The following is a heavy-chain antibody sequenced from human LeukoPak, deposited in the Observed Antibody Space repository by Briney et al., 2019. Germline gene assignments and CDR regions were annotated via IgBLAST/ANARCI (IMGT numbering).Heavy chain of an antibody. CDR1: GYTFTGYG. J-gene: IGHJ4*02. CDR3: ARDVPLYYYDSSGYFSY. Sequence: ASVKVSCKASGYTFTGYGISWVRQAPGQGLEWMGWINPNSGGTNYAQKFQGRVTMTRDTFISTAYMELSRLRSDDTAVYYCARDVPLYYYDSSGYFSYWGQGTLVTVSS. V-gene: IGHV1-2*02. D-gene: IGHD3-22*01. CDR2: INPNSGGT.